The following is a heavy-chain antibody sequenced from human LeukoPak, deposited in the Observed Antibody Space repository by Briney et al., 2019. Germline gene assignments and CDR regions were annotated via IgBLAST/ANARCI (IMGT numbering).Heavy chain of an antibody. V-gene: IGHV3-74*01. CDR1: GFTLSSYW. J-gene: IGHJ4*02. CDR3: ARVSSGRQWLPFDY. Sequence: GGSLRLSCAASGFTLSSYWMHWVRHVPGKGLVWVSRINSDGSFTSYADSVKGRFIISRDNAKNTLYLQMSSLRAEDTAVYYCARVSSGRQWLPFDYWGQGSLVTVSS. D-gene: IGHD5-12*01. CDR2: INSDGSFT.